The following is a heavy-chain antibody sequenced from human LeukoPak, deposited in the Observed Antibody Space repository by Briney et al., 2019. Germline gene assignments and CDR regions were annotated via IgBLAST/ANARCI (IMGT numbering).Heavy chain of an antibody. J-gene: IGHJ2*01. V-gene: IGHV1-46*02. Sequence: ASVKVSCKASGYTFNSSYMHWARQAPGQGLEWMGIINPSDDSTRYAQKFQGRVTMTKDTSTNTVYMHLSSLSSDDTAVYYCARRANGDYGRWYYDLWGRGTLVSVSS. CDR2: INPSDDST. CDR3: ARRANGDYGRWYYDL. D-gene: IGHD4-17*01. CDR1: GYTFNSSY.